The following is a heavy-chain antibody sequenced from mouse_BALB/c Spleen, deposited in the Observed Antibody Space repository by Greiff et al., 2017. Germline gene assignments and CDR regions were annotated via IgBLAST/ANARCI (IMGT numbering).Heavy chain of an antibody. J-gene: IGHJ1*01. CDR3: TRDGELRYFDV. D-gene: IGHD4-1*01. CDR1: GFTFSSYT. CDR2: ISSGGSYT. Sequence: EVQLVESGGGLVKPGGSLKLSCAASGFTFSSYTMSWVRQTPEKRLEWVATISSGGSYTYYPDSVKGRFTISRDNAKNTLYLQMSSLKSEDTAMYYCTRDGELRYFDVWGAGTTVTVSS. V-gene: IGHV5-6-4*01.